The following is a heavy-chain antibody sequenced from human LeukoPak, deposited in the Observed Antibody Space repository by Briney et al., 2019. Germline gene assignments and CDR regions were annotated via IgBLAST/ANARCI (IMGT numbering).Heavy chain of an antibody. V-gene: IGHV1-69*01. CDR1: GGTFSSYA. J-gene: IGHJ4*02. CDR3: ARDGYYDSSGYYEWYYFDY. D-gene: IGHD3-22*01. Sequence: HGASVKVSCKASGGTFSSYAISWVRQAPGQGLEWMGAIIPIFGTANYAQKFQGRVTITADESTSTAYMELSSLRSEDTAVYYCARDGYYDSSGYYEWYYFDYWGQGTLVTVSS. CDR2: IIPIFGTA.